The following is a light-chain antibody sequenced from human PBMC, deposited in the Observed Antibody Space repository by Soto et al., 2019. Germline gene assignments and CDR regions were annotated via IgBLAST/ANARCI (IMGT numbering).Light chain of an antibody. V-gene: IGLV4-69*01. Sequence: QLVLTQSPSASASLGASVKLTCTLSSGHSSYAIAWQQQQPEKGPRYLMKLNSDGSHSKGDGIPDRFSGSSSGAERYLTISNLQSEDEADYYCQTWGTGIRVFGGGTKLTVL. CDR2: LNSDGSH. CDR1: SGHSSYA. CDR3: QTWGTGIRV. J-gene: IGLJ3*02.